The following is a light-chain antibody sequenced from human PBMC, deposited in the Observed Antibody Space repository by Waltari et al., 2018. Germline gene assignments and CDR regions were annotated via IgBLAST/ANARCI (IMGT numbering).Light chain of an antibody. CDR2: DVN. CDR3: CSYAGSSTFYV. CDR1: SSDVGGYNY. Sequence: QSALTQPRSVSGSPGQSVTISCIGTSSDVGGYNYVSWYQQYPGKAPKLVIYDVNKRPSGVPDRFSCSKAGNTASLTISGLQAEDEADYYCCSYAGSSTFYVFGSGTEVTV. J-gene: IGLJ1*01. V-gene: IGLV2-11*01.